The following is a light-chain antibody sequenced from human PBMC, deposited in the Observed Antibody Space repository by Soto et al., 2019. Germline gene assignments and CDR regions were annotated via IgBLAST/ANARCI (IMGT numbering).Light chain of an antibody. V-gene: IGLV2-23*02. CDR3: CSYAASNTLI. Sequence: QSALTQPASVSGSPGQSITISCTGTSSNVGSYDLVSWYQQHPGKAPKLLIYEVTKRPSGVSNRFSGSKSGNTASLTISGLQAEDEVDYACCSYAASNTLIFGGGTKVTVL. CDR1: SSNVGSYDL. J-gene: IGLJ2*01. CDR2: EVT.